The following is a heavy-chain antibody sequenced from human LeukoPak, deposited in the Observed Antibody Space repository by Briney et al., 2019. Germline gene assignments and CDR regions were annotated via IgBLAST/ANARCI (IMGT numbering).Heavy chain of an antibody. D-gene: IGHD3-10*01. CDR3: ARVLGITMVRGVIGHGLIDY. V-gene: IGHV1-18*04. CDR1: GYTFTSYG. J-gene: IGHJ4*02. Sequence: ASVTASCKASGYTFTSYGISWVRQAPGQGLEWMGWISAYNGNTNYAQKLQGRVTMTTDTSTSTAYMELRSLRSDDTAVYYCARVLGITMVRGVIGHGLIDYWGQGTLVTVSS. CDR2: ISAYNGNT.